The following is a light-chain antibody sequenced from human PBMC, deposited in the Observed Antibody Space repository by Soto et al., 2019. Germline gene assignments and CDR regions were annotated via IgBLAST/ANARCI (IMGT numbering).Light chain of an antibody. CDR1: QSVSSSH. Sequence: EIVLTQSPGTLSLSPGEGATLSCRASQSVSSSHLAWYQQKPGQAPRLLIYGAASRATGTPDRFSGSGSGTDFTLTISRLEPEDFAVYYCQQYGSSPTFGQGTRLEIK. CDR2: GAA. CDR3: QQYGSSPT. J-gene: IGKJ5*01. V-gene: IGKV3-20*01.